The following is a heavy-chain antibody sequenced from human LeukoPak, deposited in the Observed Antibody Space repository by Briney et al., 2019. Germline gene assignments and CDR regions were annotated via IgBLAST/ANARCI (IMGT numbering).Heavy chain of an antibody. Sequence: GGSLRLSCAASGFTFSSYGMHWARQAPGKGLEWVAFIRYDGSNKYYADSVKGRFTISRDNSKNTLYLQMNSLRAEDTAIYYCAKESGFYSSSPPDYWGQGTLVTVSS. D-gene: IGHD6-13*01. CDR3: AKESGFYSSSPPDY. V-gene: IGHV3-30*02. J-gene: IGHJ4*02. CDR1: GFTFSSYG. CDR2: IRYDGSNK.